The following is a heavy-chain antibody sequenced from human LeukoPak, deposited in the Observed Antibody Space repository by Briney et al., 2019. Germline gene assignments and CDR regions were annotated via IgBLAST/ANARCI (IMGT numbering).Heavy chain of an antibody. CDR1: GYTFTGYY. D-gene: IGHD1-20*01. CDR3: ARTITGALDY. CDR2: INPNSGDT. J-gene: IGHJ4*02. Sequence: GAPVKVSCKASGYTFTGYYIHWVRQAPGQGLEWMGWINPNSGDTDSAQKFQGRVSMTRDTSISTAYMELSRLRSDDTAVYYCARTITGALDYWGQGTLVTVSS. V-gene: IGHV1-2*02.